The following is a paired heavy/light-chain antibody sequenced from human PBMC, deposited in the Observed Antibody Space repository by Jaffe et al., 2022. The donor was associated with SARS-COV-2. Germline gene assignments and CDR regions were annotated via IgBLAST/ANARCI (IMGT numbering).Light chain of an antibody. CDR2: YDT. CDR1: NIASNS. V-gene: IGLV3-21*04. J-gene: IGLJ2*01. Sequence: SYVLAQPPSVSVAPGKTARITCAGNNIASNSVHWYQQRPGQAPVLVIFYDTDRPSGIPERFSGSNSGNTATLTISRVEAGDEADYYCQVCDSSSDHPVFGGGTKLTVL. CDR3: QVCDSSSDHPV.
Heavy chain of an antibody. CDR1: GFTVSINY. J-gene: IGHJ4*01. CDR3: ARVAGGLRGPFDY. CDR2: IYSGGST. Sequence: EVQLVESGGGLIQPGGSLRLSCAASGFTVSINYMSWVRQAPGKGLEWVSIIYSGGSTYYVDSVKGRFTISRDNSKNTLYLQMNSLRAEDSAVYYCARVAGGLRGPFDYWGHGTLVSVSS. D-gene: IGHD6-19*01. V-gene: IGHV3-53*01.